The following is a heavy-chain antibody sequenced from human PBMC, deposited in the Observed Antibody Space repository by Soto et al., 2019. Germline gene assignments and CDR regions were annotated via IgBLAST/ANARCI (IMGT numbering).Heavy chain of an antibody. D-gene: IGHD5-12*01. CDR1: GYSFTSYG. J-gene: IGHJ4*02. CDR3: ARVVLEWLPTSGFDY. CDR2: ITAENANT. V-gene: IGHV1-18*04. Sequence: QIQLVQSGAEVKKPGASVKVSCMASGYSFTSYGITWVRQAPGQGPEWLGWITAENANTNYAQKFQGRSTMTTDTSTNTAFMELRGLRSDDTAVYYCARVVLEWLPTSGFDYWGQGTLVTVSS.